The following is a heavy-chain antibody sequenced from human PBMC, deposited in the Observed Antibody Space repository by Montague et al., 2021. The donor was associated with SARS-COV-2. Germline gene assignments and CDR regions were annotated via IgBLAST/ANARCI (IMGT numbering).Heavy chain of an antibody. Sequence: TLSLTCTVSGGSISSGGYYWSWIRQRPGKGLEWIGYIYHTGSTHYNPSLKSRVTISKETSKNHFSLNLSSVTAADSAVYYCARDSGYYDSSGYSYDAFDIWGQGTKVTVSS. J-gene: IGHJ3*02. CDR3: ARDSGYYDSSGYSYDAFDI. CDR2: IYHTGST. D-gene: IGHD3-22*01. CDR1: GGSISSGGYY. V-gene: IGHV4-31*03.